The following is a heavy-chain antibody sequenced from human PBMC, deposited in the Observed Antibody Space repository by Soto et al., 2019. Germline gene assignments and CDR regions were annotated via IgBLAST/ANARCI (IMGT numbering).Heavy chain of an antibody. CDR2: IRSKAYGGTT. V-gene: IGHV3-49*04. D-gene: IGHD6-6*01. Sequence: PGGSLRLSCTASGFTFGDYAMSWVRQAPGKGLEWVGFIRSKAYGGTTEYAASVKGRFTISRDDSKSIAYLQMNSLKTEDTAVYYCTRARGSSSPLRPNYYYYYGMDVWGQGTTVTV. CDR3: TRARGSSSPLRPNYYYYYGMDV. CDR1: GFTFGDYA. J-gene: IGHJ6*02.